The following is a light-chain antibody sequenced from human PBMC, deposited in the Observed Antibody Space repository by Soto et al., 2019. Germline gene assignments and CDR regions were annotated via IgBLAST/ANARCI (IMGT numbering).Light chain of an antibody. CDR3: SSYAGSSNV. CDR1: SSDVGTHGY. CDR2: EVN. V-gene: IGLV2-8*01. Sequence: QSALTQPPSASGSPGQSVTISCTGTSSDVGTHGYVSWYQQHAGKAPKLVIYEVNKRPSGVPDRFSGSKSGNTASLTVSGLQAEDEADYYCSSYAGSSNVFGTGTKLTVL. J-gene: IGLJ1*01.